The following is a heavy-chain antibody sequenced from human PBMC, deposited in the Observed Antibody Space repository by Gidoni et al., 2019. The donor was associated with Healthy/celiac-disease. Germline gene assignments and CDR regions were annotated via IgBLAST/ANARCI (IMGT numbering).Heavy chain of an antibody. J-gene: IGHJ5*02. V-gene: IGHV3-23*01. CDR1: GFTFSSYA. CDR3: ARAGERNLIVVVVAATIWFDP. Sequence: EVQLLESGGGLVQPGGSLRLSCAASGFTFSSYAMRWVRQAPGKGLEWVSAISGSGGSTYYADSVKGRFTISRDNSKNTLYLQMNSLRAEDTAVYYCARAGERNLIVVVVAATIWFDPWGQGTLVTVSS. CDR2: ISGSGGST. D-gene: IGHD2-15*01.